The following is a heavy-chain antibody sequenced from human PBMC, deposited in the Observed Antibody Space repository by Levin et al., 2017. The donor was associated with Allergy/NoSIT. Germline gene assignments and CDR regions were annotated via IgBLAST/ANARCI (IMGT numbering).Heavy chain of an antibody. J-gene: IGHJ3*02. V-gene: IGHV3-30*18. Sequence: GGSLRLSCAASGFTFSSYGMHWVRQAPGKGLEWVAVISYDGSNKYYADSVKGRFTISRDNSKNTLYLQMNSLRAEDTAVYYCAKSSSWYGGAFDIWGQGTMVTVSS. CDR3: AKSSSWYGGAFDI. CDR2: ISYDGSNK. D-gene: IGHD6-13*01. CDR1: GFTFSSYG.